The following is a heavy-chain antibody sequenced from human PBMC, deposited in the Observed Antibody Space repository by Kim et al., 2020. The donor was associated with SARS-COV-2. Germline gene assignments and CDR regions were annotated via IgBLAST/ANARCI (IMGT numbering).Heavy chain of an antibody. V-gene: IGHV3-11*04. D-gene: IGHD3-22*01. Sequence: YADTVKGRFTISRDNAKNSLYLQMNSLRAEDTAVYYCARDYYDSSGYSGYWGQGTLVTVSS. J-gene: IGHJ4*02. CDR3: ARDYYDSSGYSGY.